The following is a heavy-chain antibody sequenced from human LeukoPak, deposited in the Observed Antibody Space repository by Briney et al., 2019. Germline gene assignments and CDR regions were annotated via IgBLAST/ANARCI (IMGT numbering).Heavy chain of an antibody. V-gene: IGHV4-59*01. CDR3: ARGQQLVDYYYYGMDV. D-gene: IGHD6-13*01. CDR2: IYYSGST. CDR1: GGSISSYY. Sequence: SETLSLTCTVSGGSISSYYWSWIRQPPGKGLEWIGYIYYSGSTNYNPSLKSRVTISVDTSENQFSLKLSSVTAADTAVYYCARGQQLVDYYYYGMDVWGQGTTVTVSS. J-gene: IGHJ6*02.